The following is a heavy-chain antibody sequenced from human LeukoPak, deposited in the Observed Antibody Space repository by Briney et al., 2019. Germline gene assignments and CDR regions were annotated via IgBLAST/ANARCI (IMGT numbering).Heavy chain of an antibody. CDR3: ARDAGWYGFSDY. V-gene: IGHV1-2*02. CDR1: GYTFTDYY. CDR2: INPNSGAT. D-gene: IGHD6-19*01. J-gene: IGHJ4*02. Sequence: ASVKVSCKASGYTFTDYYIHWVRQAPGQGLEWMGWINPNSGATNYAQQFQGRVSLTRDTSINTAYMELSRPNSDDTAVYYCARDAGWYGFSDYWGQGTLVTVSS.